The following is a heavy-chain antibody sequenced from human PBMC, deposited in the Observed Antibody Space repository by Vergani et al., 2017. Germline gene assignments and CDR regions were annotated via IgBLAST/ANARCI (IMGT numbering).Heavy chain of an antibody. CDR3: ARDFSHLSSVHPDP. V-gene: IGHV4-61*02. CDR1: GGPISSGSYY. Sequence: QVQLQESGPGLVKPSQTLSLTCTVSGGPISSGSYYWSWIRQPAGKGLEWIGRIYTSGSTNYNPSLKSRVTISVDTSKNQFSLKLSSVTAADTAVYYCARDFSHLSSVHPDPWGQGTLVTVSS. J-gene: IGHJ5*02. D-gene: IGHD1-1*01. CDR2: IYTSGST.